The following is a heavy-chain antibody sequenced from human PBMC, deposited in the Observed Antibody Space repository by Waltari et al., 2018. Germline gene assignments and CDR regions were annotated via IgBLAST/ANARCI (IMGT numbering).Heavy chain of an antibody. CDR3: ARVYYYDSTGWFDP. V-gene: IGHV3-48*03. J-gene: IGHJ5*02. D-gene: IGHD3-22*01. Sequence: EVQLVESGGGLVQPGGSLRLSCAASGFTFSSYEMNWVRQAPGKGLEWVSYISSSGSTIYYADSVKGRFTISRDNAKNSLYLQMNSLRAEDTAVYYCARVYYYDSTGWFDPWGQGTLVTVSS. CDR2: ISSSGSTI. CDR1: GFTFSSYE.